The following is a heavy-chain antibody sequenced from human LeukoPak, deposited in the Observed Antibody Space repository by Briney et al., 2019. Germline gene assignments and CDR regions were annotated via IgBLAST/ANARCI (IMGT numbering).Heavy chain of an antibody. CDR1: GGSISSSSYY. Sequence: SETLSLTCTVSGGSISSSSYYWDWIRQPPGKGLEWIGSIYYSGSTYNNLSLKSRVTISVDTSKNQFSLKLSSVTAADTAVYYCVRTYYYYMDVWGKGTTVTVSS. CDR3: VRTYYYYMDV. J-gene: IGHJ6*03. V-gene: IGHV4-39*07. CDR2: IYYSGST.